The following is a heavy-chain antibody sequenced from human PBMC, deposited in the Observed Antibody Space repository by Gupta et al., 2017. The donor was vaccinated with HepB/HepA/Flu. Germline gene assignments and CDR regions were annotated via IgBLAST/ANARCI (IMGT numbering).Heavy chain of an antibody. Sequence: EVQLEGSGGGLEQPGRSLRLSCTVSGLSIDRYAMHWVRQIPGKGLEWVSGFSLDSDRIDYADSVRGRFTTSRDKAKNSLYLQMNSLRPDDTALYYCGKDLTPGGLDVWGPGTTVTVSS. V-gene: IGHV3-9*01. CDR3: GKDLTPGGLDV. J-gene: IGHJ6*02. CDR2: FSLDSDRI. CDR1: GLSIDRYA. D-gene: IGHD5-12*01.